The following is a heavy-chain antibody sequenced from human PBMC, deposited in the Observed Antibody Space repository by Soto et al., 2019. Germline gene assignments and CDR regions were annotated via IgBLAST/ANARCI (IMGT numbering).Heavy chain of an antibody. J-gene: IGHJ6*02. CDR1: GFTFSSYA. D-gene: IGHD3-3*01. V-gene: IGHV3-30-3*01. CDR3: ARDGKEVLRFLEWFPLYYYYVMDV. CDR2: ISYDGSNK. Sequence: GSLRLSCAASGFTFSSYAMHWVRQAPGKGLEWVAVISYDGSNKYYADSVKGRFTISRDNSKNTLYLQMNSLRAEDTAVYYCARDGKEVLRFLEWFPLYYYYVMDVWGQGTKVTVSS.